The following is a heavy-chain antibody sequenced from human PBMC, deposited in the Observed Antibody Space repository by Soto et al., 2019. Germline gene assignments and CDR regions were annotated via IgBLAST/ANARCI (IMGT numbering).Heavy chain of an antibody. CDR2: IIPIPGTA. CDR3: ARSQGSSTSLEIYFYYYYGMDV. Sequence: QVQLVQSGAEVKKPGSSVKVSCKASGGTFGSYAISWVRQAPGQGLEWMGGIIPIPGTANYAQKFQGRVTIAAAESTSTAYMELSSLRSEDTAVYYCARSQGSSTSLEIYFYYYYGMDVWGQGTKVTVS. CDR1: GGTFGSYA. D-gene: IGHD2-2*01. V-gene: IGHV1-69*01. J-gene: IGHJ6*02.